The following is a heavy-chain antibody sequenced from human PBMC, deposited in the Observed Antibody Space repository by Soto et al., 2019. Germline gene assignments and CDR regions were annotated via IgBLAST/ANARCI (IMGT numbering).Heavy chain of an antibody. D-gene: IGHD6-13*01. CDR2: ISGSGGST. CDR3: AKDSSSSWYGGYFDY. J-gene: IGHJ4*02. CDR1: GFSFSSYA. Sequence: RGSLRLSCAAPGFSFSSYAMSYVLQAPGKGLEWVSAISGSGGSTYYADSVKGRFTISRDNSKNTLYLQMNSLRAEDTAVYYFAKDSSSSWYGGYFDYSCKGHLVSV. V-gene: IGHV3-23*01.